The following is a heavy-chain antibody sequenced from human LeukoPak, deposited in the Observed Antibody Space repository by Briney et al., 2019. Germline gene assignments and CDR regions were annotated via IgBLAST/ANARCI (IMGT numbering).Heavy chain of an antibody. CDR1: GDSNCRYD. J-gene: IGHJ3*02. V-gene: IGHV4-59*08. Sequence: SETVSLMCSVSGDSNCRYDGRWTRDSRGRGREGVGYIYYGGSTNYNPSIKSRVAISVDTSKNQFSLKLNSVTAADTAVYFCARQVWYYDRSAFDIWGQGTMVTVSS. CDR2: IYYGGST. D-gene: IGHD3-22*01. CDR3: ARQVWYYDRSAFDI.